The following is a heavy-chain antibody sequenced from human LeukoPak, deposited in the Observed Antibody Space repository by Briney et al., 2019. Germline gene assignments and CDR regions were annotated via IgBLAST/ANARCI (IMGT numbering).Heavy chain of an antibody. V-gene: IGHV3-23*01. D-gene: IGHD6-13*01. CDR1: GFTFSSYA. Sequence: GGSLRLSCAASGFTFSSYAMSWVRQAPGKGLEWVSVISGSGGSTYYADSVKGRFTISRDNSKYTLYLQMNSLRAEDTAVYYCARLESSWYYFDYWGQGTLVTASS. CDR2: ISGSGGST. J-gene: IGHJ4*02. CDR3: ARLESSWYYFDY.